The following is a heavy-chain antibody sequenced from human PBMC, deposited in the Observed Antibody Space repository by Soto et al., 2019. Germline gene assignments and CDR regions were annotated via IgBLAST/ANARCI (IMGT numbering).Heavy chain of an antibody. CDR2: IYYTGST. V-gene: IGHV4-39*01. J-gene: IGHJ5*02. CDR1: RDSISSSSYY. Sequence: HLQLQESGPGLVNPSETLSLTCTVSRDSISSSSYYWGWIRQPPGKGLEWIGSIYYTGSTLYNPSVKIRFTISVQTCKNQFSLELSSITAADTSLYYCAGSYRSSWYGTFQPWGQGTLITDS. CDR3: AGSYRSSWYGTFQP. D-gene: IGHD6-13*01.